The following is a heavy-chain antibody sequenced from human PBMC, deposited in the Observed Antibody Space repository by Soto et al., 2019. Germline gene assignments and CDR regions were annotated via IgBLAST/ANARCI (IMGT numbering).Heavy chain of an antibody. V-gene: IGHV4-39*01. CDR1: GGSISSSSYY. CDR2: IYYSGST. Sequence: SETLSLTCTVSGGSISSSSYYWGWIRQPPGKGLEWIGSIYYSGSTYYNPSLKSRVTISVDTSKNQFSLNLSSVTAADTAVYYCASQYCSGGSCYMGLSYYYYMDVWGKGTTVTVSS. D-gene: IGHD2-15*01. J-gene: IGHJ6*03. CDR3: ASQYCSGGSCYMGLSYYYYMDV.